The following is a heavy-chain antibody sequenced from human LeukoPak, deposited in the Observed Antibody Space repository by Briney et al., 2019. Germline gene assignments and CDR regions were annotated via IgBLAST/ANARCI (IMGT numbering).Heavy chain of an antibody. CDR1: GGSISSYY. CDR2: IYTSGST. V-gene: IGHV4-4*09. J-gene: IGHJ5*02. CDR3: ARHTRELWFRAKSDWFDP. Sequence: SETLSLTRTVSGGSISSYYWSWIRQPPGKGLEWIGYIYTSGSTNYNPSLKSRVTISVDTSKNQFSLKLSSVTAADTAVYYCARHTRELWFRAKSDWFDPWGQGTLVTVSS. D-gene: IGHD3-10*01.